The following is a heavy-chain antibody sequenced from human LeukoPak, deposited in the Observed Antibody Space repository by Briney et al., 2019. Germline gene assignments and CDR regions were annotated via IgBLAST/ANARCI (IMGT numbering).Heavy chain of an antibody. CDR2: ISFDGSHK. CDR3: AKGTAVDRQYFEN. Sequence: GGSLRLSCAASRFTFSACGMHWVGQAPGKGLEWVAAISFDGSHKYYADSVKGRFTISRDNSMNTLYLQMNSLRAEDTAVYYCAKGTAVDRQYFENWGRGTLVTVSS. J-gene: IGHJ4*02. D-gene: IGHD1-1*01. V-gene: IGHV3-30*18. CDR1: RFTFSACG.